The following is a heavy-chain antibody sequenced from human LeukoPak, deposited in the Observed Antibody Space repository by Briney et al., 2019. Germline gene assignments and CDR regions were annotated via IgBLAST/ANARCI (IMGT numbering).Heavy chain of an antibody. CDR3: ARHQGGMDV. CDR2: ISPGDFDT. CDR1: GYSFTSYW. V-gene: IGHV5-51*01. Sequence: GESLKISCKGSGYSFTSYWIGWVRQMPGKGLEWMGMISPGDFDTRYTPSFKGQVTISVDKPISTAYLQWSSLKASDTAIYYCARHQGGMDVWGQGTTVTVSS. J-gene: IGHJ6*02.